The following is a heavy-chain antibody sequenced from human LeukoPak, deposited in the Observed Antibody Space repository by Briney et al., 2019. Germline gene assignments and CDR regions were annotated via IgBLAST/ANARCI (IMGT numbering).Heavy chain of an antibody. J-gene: IGHJ3*02. CDR1: GYTFTNYA. V-gene: IGHV1-3*01. Sequence: ASVKVSCKASGYTFTNYAVHWVRQAPGQRLEWMGWINAGNDNTKYSQKFQVRVTITRDTSASIGYMELSSLRSEDKAVYYCASLCSGGSCSSEEAFDIWGPGTMVTVSS. CDR3: ASLCSGGSCSSEEAFDI. CDR2: INAGNDNT. D-gene: IGHD2-15*01.